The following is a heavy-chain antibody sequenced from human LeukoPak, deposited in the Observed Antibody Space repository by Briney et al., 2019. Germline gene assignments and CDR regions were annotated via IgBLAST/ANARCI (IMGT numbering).Heavy chain of an antibody. CDR2: IDSGGGDT. D-gene: IGHD6-19*01. V-gene: IGHV3-23*01. J-gene: IGHJ6*02. Sequence: GGSLRLSCAASGFSFSSYAMTWVRQAPGQGLEWVSSIDSGGGDTYHSDSVKGRFTISRDNSMNTLYLQMNSLRGDDTAVYYCGRPTKYWLVRGNGVDVWGQGTTVTVSS. CDR1: GFSFSSYA. CDR3: GRPTKYWLVRGNGVDV.